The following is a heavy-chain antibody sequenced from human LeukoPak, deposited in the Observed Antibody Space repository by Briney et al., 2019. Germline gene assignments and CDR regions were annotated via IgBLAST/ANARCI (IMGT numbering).Heavy chain of an antibody. CDR3: ARDGLTAADY. J-gene: IGHJ4*02. Sequence: SVKVSCKACGGTFSIYAISWVRQAPGQGLEWMGRIIPIFGTANYAQKFQGRVTITTDESTSTAYMELSSLRSEDTAVYSCARDGLTAADYWGQGTLVTVSS. V-gene: IGHV1-69*05. CDR2: IIPIFGTA. D-gene: IGHD3-16*01. CDR1: GGTFSIYA.